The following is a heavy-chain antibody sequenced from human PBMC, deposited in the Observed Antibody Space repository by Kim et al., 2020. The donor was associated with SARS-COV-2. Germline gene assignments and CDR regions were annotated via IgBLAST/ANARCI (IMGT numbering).Heavy chain of an antibody. D-gene: IGHD3-10*01. J-gene: IGHJ2*01. CDR3: AKNLWFGDNDWYFDL. V-gene: IGHV3-23*01. Sequence: DSVKGRFTISRDNSKNTLYLQMNSLRAEDTAVYYCAKNLWFGDNDWYFDLWGRGTLVTVSS.